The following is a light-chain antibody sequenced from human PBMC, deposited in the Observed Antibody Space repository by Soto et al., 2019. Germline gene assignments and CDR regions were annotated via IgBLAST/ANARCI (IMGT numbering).Light chain of an antibody. CDR2: GAS. J-gene: IGKJ1*01. V-gene: IGKV3-20*01. Sequence: EIVLTQSPGNLSLSPGERATLSCRASQSVSNSYLAWYQQKPGQAPRLLIYGASSRATGIPDRVSGSGSGTDVTLTISRLETEDFAVYYCQQYGSSPRTFGQGTKVDIK. CDR1: QSVSNSY. CDR3: QQYGSSPRT.